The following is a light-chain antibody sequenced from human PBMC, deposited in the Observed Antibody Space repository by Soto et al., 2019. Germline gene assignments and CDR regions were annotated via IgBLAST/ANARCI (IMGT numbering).Light chain of an antibody. J-gene: IGKJ2*01. CDR3: QQYGSSPEA. CDR1: QSVSSSY. CDR2: GAS. Sequence: EIVLTQSPGTLSLSPGERATLSCRASQSVSSSYLAWYQQKPGQAPMLLIYGASSRATGIRDRFSGSGSGTDLTLTISRLEPEDFAVYYCQQYGSSPEAFGQGTKLEIK. V-gene: IGKV3-20*01.